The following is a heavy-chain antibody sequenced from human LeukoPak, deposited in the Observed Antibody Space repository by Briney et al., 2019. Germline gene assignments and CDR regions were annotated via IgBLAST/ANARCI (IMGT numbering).Heavy chain of an antibody. CDR3: ASGVIAVAGP. Sequence: PSETLSLTCAVYGGSFSGYYWSWIRQPPGKGLEWIGEINHSGSTNYNPSLKSRVTISVDTSKNQFSLKLSSVTAADTAVYYCASGVIAVAGPWGQGTLATVSS. CDR1: GGSFSGYY. J-gene: IGHJ1*01. D-gene: IGHD6-19*01. CDR2: INHSGST. V-gene: IGHV4-34*01.